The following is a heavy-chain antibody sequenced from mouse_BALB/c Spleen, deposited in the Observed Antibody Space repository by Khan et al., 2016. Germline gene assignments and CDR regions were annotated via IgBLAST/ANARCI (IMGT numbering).Heavy chain of an antibody. D-gene: IGHD2-4*01. CDR1: GFTFSDYY. Sequence: EVELVESGGGLVKPGGSLKLSCAASGFTFSDYYMYWVRQTPEKRLEWVATISDGGSYTYYPDGVKGRFTISRDNAKNNLYLQMTRLKSEDTSMYYCASEGLRRGFAYWGQGTLVTVSA. J-gene: IGHJ3*01. CDR3: ASEGLRRGFAY. CDR2: ISDGGSYT. V-gene: IGHV5-4*02.